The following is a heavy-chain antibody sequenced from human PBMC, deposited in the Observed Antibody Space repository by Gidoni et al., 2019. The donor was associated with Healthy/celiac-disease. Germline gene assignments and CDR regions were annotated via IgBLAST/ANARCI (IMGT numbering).Heavy chain of an antibody. CDR2: ISYSGST. V-gene: IGHV4-39*07. Sequence: QLQLQESGPGLVTPSEPLSLTCTVSGGSISSSSYYWGWIRQPPGKGLEWIGSISYSGSTYYNPSLKSRVTISVDTSKNQFSLKLSSVTAADTAVYYCAISYSNFPAFDYWGQGTLVTVSS. J-gene: IGHJ4*02. CDR1: GGSISSSSYY. D-gene: IGHD4-4*01. CDR3: AISYSNFPAFDY.